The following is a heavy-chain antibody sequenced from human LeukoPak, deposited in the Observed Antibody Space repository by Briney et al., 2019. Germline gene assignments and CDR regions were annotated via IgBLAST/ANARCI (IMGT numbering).Heavy chain of an antibody. J-gene: IGHJ4*02. CDR3: ATTRSGTYYTLDY. CDR2: IYYSGGT. V-gene: IGHV4-31*03. CDR1: GGSISSGGYY. Sequence: SETLSLTCTVSGGSISSGGYYWSWIRQHPGKGLEWIGYIYYSGGTNYNPSLESRVTISVDTSKNQFSLNLSSVTAADTAVYYCATTRSGTYYTLDYWGQGTLVTVSS. D-gene: IGHD3-10*01.